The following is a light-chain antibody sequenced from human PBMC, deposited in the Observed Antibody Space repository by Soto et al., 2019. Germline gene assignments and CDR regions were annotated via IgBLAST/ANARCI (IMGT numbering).Light chain of an antibody. V-gene: IGLV2-11*01. CDR2: DVS. CDR3: CSYAGGPYV. J-gene: IGLJ1*01. Sequence: QSALTQPRSVSGSPGQSVAISCTGTSSDVGGYNYVSWYQQHPGKAPKVMIYDVSKRPSGVSDRFSGSKSGNTASLTISGLQAEDEADYYCCSYAGGPYVFGTGTKVTVL. CDR1: SSDVGGYNY.